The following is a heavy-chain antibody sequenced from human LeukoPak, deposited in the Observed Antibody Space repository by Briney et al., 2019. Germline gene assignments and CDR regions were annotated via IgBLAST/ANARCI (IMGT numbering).Heavy chain of an antibody. CDR3: ARAMTS. Sequence: PGTSLRLSCTASGYTFSDYGMHWVRQAPGKGLEWVSHISSSGTIIYYADSVKGRFTISRDNAKNSLYLQMNSLRAEDTAVYYCARAMTSWGQGTLVTVSS. J-gene: IGHJ4*02. D-gene: IGHD4-11*01. CDR1: GYTFSDYG. CDR2: ISSSGTII. V-gene: IGHV3-48*04.